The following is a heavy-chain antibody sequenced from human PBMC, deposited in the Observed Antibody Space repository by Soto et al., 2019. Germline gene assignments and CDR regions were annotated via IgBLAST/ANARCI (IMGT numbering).Heavy chain of an antibody. Sequence: PGESLKISCKGSGCSFTSYLISWVRQMPGKGLEWMGRIDPIDSYTNYSPSFQGHVTISADKSISTAYLQWSSLKASDTAMYYCARRAHMSRRGETFSYYYHGMDVWGQGTTVTVSS. CDR1: GCSFTSYL. CDR3: ARRAHMSRRGETFSYYYHGMDV. J-gene: IGHJ6*02. CDR2: IDPIDSYT. V-gene: IGHV5-10-1*01. D-gene: IGHD3-16*01.